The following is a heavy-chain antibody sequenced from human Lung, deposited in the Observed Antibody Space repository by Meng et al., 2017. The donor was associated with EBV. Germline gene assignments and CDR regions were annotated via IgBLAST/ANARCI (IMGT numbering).Heavy chain of an antibody. CDR1: GGSFSGYY. D-gene: IGHD1-26*01. Sequence: VDLHQWGAGSLRPSVPLPPTCAVYGGSFSGYYWSWIRQPPGKGLEWIGEINHSGSTNYNPSLKSRVTISVDTSKNQFSLKLSSVTAADTAVYYCARARWRTGGSYLYWGQGTLVTVSS. CDR3: ARARWRTGGSYLY. V-gene: IGHV4-34*01. CDR2: INHSGST. J-gene: IGHJ4*02.